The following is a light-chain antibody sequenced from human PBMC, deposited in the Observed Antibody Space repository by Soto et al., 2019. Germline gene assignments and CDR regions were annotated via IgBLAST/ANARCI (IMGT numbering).Light chain of an antibody. CDR2: VGSGGIVG. CDR3: GADHGRGTNFVYV. CDR1: SGYSKYK. Sequence: QLVLTQPPSASASLGASVTLTCTLSSGYSKYKVDWYQQRPGKGPRFVMRVGSGGIVGSKGDGIPDRFSVLGSDLDRNLTIKNIQEEDESDYYCGADHGRGTNFVYVFGTGTKLTVL. V-gene: IGLV9-49*01. J-gene: IGLJ1*01.